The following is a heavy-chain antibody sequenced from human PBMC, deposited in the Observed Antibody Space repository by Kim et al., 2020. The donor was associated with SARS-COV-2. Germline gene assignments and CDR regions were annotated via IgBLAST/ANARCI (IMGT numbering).Heavy chain of an antibody. D-gene: IGHD2-2*01. V-gene: IGHV4-59*13. CDR1: GGPISSFY. CDR3: ARGGRYQNFDY. CDR2: IYYSGST. J-gene: IGHJ4*02. Sequence: ETLSLTCTVSGGPISSFYWSWIRQPPGKGLEWIGYIYYSGSTNYNPSLKSRVTISVDTSKNQFSLRLTSVTAADTAMYYCARGGRYQNFDYWGQGTLVTVSS.